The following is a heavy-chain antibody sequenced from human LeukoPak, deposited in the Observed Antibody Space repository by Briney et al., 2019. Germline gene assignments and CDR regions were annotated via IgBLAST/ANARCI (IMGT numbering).Heavy chain of an antibody. CDR3: ARARSPSSGYLLRDHNWFDP. J-gene: IGHJ5*02. D-gene: IGHD3-22*01. Sequence: ASVKVSCKASGGTFSSYAISWVRQAPGQGLEWMGGIIPIFGTANYAQKFQGRVTITTDESTSTAYMELSSLRSEDTAVYYCARARSPSSGYLLRDHNWFDPWGQGTLVTVSS. V-gene: IGHV1-69*05. CDR1: GGTFSSYA. CDR2: IIPIFGTA.